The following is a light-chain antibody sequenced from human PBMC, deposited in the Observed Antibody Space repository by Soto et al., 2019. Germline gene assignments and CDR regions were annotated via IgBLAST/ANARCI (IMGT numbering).Light chain of an antibody. Sequence: DIQMTQSPFTLSASVGDRVTFTCRASQSVSIWLAWYQQKPGKAPKLLISGASTLESGVPSRFSGSGSGTEFTLTISSLQPDDFATYYCQQYKNYLTFGQGTKVDI. CDR3: QQYKNYLT. V-gene: IGKV1-5*01. CDR1: QSVSIW. CDR2: GAS. J-gene: IGKJ1*01.